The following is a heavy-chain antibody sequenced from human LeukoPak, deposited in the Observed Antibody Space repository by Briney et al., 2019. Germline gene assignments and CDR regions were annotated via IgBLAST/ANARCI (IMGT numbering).Heavy chain of an antibody. D-gene: IGHD5-12*01. CDR2: INSDGNIT. Sequence: GGSLRLSCAASGFTFSSYWMHWVRQAPGKGLVWVSRINSDGNITSYADSVKGRFTISRDNAKNTLYLLMNSLRAVDTAVYYCARGSGYAVFDIWGQGTMVTVSS. V-gene: IGHV3-74*01. CDR1: GFTFSSYW. CDR3: ARGSGYAVFDI. J-gene: IGHJ3*02.